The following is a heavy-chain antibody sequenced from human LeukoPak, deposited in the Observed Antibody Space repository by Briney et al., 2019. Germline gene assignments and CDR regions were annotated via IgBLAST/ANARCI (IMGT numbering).Heavy chain of an antibody. V-gene: IGHV4-39*07. D-gene: IGHD3-10*01. Sequence: PSETLSLTCTVSGGSISSSSYYWGWLRQPPGKGLEWIGSIYHSGSTYYNPSLKSRVTISVDTSKNQFSLKLSSVTAADTAVYYCARDFSIREITMVRGSDYWGQGTLVILSS. CDR3: ARDFSIREITMVRGSDY. J-gene: IGHJ4*02. CDR2: IYHSGST. CDR1: GGSISSSSYY.